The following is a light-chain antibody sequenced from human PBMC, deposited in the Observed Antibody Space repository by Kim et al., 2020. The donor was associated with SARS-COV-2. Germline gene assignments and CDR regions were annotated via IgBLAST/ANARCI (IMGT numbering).Light chain of an antibody. V-gene: IGLV4-69*01. CDR2: LNSDGSH. J-gene: IGLJ1*01. CDR1: SGNSSYA. Sequence: SVKLTCTLSSGNSSYAIAWHQQQPEKGPRYLMKLNSDGSHSKGDGIPDRFSGSSSGAERYLTISSLQSEDEADYYCQTWGTGIRVFGTGTKVTVL. CDR3: QTWGTGIRV.